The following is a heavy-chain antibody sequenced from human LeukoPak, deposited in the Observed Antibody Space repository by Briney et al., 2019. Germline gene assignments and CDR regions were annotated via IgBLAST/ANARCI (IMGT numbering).Heavy chain of an antibody. CDR2: IKHDGSEQ. J-gene: IGHJ4*02. CDR3: AKGQYSGSTYYFDY. Sequence: GGSLRLSCAASGFTFRSYWMSWVRQAPGKGLEWVANIKHDGSEQYYVDSVEGRFTLSRDNPKNSLYLQMNSLRAEDTAVYYCAKGQYSGSTYYFDYWGQGILVIVSS. V-gene: IGHV3-7*01. CDR1: GFTFRSYW. D-gene: IGHD1-26*01.